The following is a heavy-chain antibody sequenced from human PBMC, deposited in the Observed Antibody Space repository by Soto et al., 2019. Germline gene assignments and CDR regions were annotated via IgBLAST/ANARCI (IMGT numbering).Heavy chain of an antibody. V-gene: IGHV1-18*01. D-gene: IGHD2-2*01. CDR3: ARDPSGAVVPAASDS. CDR1: GYTFSNYG. CDR2: IGPYDRKT. Sequence: ASVKVSCKTSGYTFSNYGISWVRQAPGQGLEWMGWIGPYDRKTDYAQNFQGRVTMTADTSTSTAYMELRSLRSDDTAVYYCARDPSGAVVPAASDSWGQGTLVTVSS. J-gene: IGHJ4*02.